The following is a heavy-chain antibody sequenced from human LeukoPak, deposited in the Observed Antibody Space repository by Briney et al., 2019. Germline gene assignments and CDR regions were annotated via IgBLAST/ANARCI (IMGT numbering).Heavy chain of an antibody. CDR2: IEPDAKNK. J-gene: IGHJ4*02. CDR1: GFTFSRSW. CDR3: ARVEIRADFDF. Sequence: PGGSLGLSCTASGFTFSRSWMAWIRQAPGKGLEWVTNIEPDAKNKYYVDIVKGRFTVSRDNAKNTVSLQMNSLRIEDTAVYYCARVEIRADFDFWGQGVLVTVSS. V-gene: IGHV3-7*01.